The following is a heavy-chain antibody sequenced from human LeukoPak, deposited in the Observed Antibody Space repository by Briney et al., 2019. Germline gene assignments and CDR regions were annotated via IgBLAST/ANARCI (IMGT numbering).Heavy chain of an antibody. CDR1: GGSISSGSYY. CDR3: ARQPHSKYDFWSGSSPVGSWFDP. Sequence: SQTLSLTCTVSGGSISSGSYYWSWIRQPAGKGLEWIGRIYTSGSTNYNPSLKSRVTISVDTSKNQFSLKLSSVTAADTAVYYCARQPHSKYDFWSGSSPVGSWFDPWGQGTLVTVSS. CDR2: IYTSGST. V-gene: IGHV4-61*02. J-gene: IGHJ5*02. D-gene: IGHD3-3*01.